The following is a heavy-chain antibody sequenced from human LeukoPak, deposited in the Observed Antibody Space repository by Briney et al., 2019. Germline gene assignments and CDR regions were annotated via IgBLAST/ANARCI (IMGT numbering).Heavy chain of an antibody. D-gene: IGHD6-19*01. Sequence: ASAKVSCKASGYTFTGYYMHWVRQSPGQGLEWMGWINPNSGGTNYAQKFQGRVTMTRDTSISTAYMELSRLRSDDTAVYYCARDQRAVARFDPWGQGTLVTVSS. CDR3: ARDQRAVARFDP. CDR1: GYTFTGYY. V-gene: IGHV1-2*02. CDR2: INPNSGGT. J-gene: IGHJ5*02.